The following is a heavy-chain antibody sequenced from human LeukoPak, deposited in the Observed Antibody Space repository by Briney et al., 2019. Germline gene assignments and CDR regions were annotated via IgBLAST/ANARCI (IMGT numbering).Heavy chain of an antibody. CDR2: ISSSSSYI. D-gene: IGHD1-14*01. Sequence: GGSLRLSCAASGFTFSSYSMNWVRQAPGKGLEWVSSISSSSSYIYYADSVKGRFTISRDNAKNSLYLQMNSLRAEDTAVYYCASPGAPTGFDYWGKGTLVTVSS. CDR3: ASPGAPTGFDY. V-gene: IGHV3-21*01. J-gene: IGHJ4*02. CDR1: GFTFSSYS.